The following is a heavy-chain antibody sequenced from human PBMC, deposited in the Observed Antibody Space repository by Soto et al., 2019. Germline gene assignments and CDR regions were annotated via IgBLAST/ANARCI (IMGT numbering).Heavy chain of an antibody. CDR2: MFYSGTT. CDR1: GASMSGNY. CDR3: ARPNMWYGKILQ. V-gene: IGHV4-59*01. D-gene: IGHD2-15*01. Sequence: SETLSLTCTVAGASMSGNYWTWVRQPPGKGLEWIGNMFYSGTTNYNPSLRSRVTMSLDTSVNQFSLRLSSVTAADTAVYYCARPNMWYGKILQWGRGNLVTVSS. J-gene: IGHJ1*01.